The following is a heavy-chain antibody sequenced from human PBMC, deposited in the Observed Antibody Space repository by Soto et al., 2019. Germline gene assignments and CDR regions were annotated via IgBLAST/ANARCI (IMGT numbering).Heavy chain of an antibody. CDR3: AKDRTPDYYDSSWGTLRSPLDY. CDR2: ISWNSGSI. J-gene: IGHJ4*02. CDR1: GFTFDDYA. V-gene: IGHV3-9*01. Sequence: EVQLVESGGGLVQPGRSLRLSCAASGFTFDDYAMHWVRQAPGKGLEWVSGISWNSGSIGYADSVKGRFTISRDNAKNSLYLQMNSLRAEDTALYYCAKDRTPDYYDSSWGTLRSPLDYWGQGTLVTVSS. D-gene: IGHD3-22*01.